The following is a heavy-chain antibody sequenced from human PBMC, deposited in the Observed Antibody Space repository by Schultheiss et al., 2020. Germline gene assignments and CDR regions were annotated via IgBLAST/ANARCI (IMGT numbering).Heavy chain of an antibody. CDR3: ARGLREYSSSWYWDY. J-gene: IGHJ4*02. CDR1: GYTFTGYY. V-gene: IGHV1-2*06. Sequence: ASVKVSCKASGYTFTGYYIHWVRQAPGQGLEWMGRINPNSGGTNYAQKFQGRVTMTRDTSISTAYMELSSLRSEDTAVYYCARGLREYSSSWYWDYWGQGTLVTVSS. D-gene: IGHD6-13*01. CDR2: INPNSGGT.